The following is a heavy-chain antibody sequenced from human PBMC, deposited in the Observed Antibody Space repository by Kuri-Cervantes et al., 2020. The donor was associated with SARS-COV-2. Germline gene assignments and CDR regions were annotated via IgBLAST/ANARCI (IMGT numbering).Heavy chain of an antibody. CDR3: ARQATMANPDY. D-gene: IGHD4/OR15-4a*01. CDR1: GFTFSNYG. V-gene: IGHV3-30*03. CDR2: ISYNGSNE. J-gene: IGHJ4*02. Sequence: LSLTCAASGFTFSNYGMHWVRQAPGKGLEWVAVISYNGSNECYADSVKGRFTISRDNSKNTLYLQVNSLRAEDTALYYCARQATMANPDYWGQGTLVTVSS.